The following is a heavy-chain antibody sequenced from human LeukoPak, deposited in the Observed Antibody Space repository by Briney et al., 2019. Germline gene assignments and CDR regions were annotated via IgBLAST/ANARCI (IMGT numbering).Heavy chain of an antibody. V-gene: IGHV4-39*01. D-gene: IGHD1-26*01. Sequence: KSSETLSLTCTVSGGSISSSSYYWDWIRQLPGKGLEWVGSIFYSGSTYYNPSPRSRVTMSIDTSKNQFSLKVTSVTAADTAVYYCARRSSGSYHSPLGYWGQGILVTVSS. CDR2: IFYSGST. CDR3: ARRSSGSYHSPLGY. J-gene: IGHJ4*02. CDR1: GGSISSSSYY.